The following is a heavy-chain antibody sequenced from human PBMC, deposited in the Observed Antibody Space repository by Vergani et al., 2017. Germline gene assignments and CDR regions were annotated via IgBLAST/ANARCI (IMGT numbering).Heavy chain of an antibody. Sequence: QVQLQQWGAGLLKPSETPSLTCAVYGGSFSGYYWSWIRQPPGKGLEWIGEINHSGSTNYNPSLKSRVTISVDTSKNQFSLKLSSVTAADTAVYYCARGGGYCSGGSCYPYYYYYYMDVWGKGTTVTVSS. CDR3: ARGGGYCSGGSCYPYYYYYYMDV. CDR1: GGSFSGYY. CDR2: INHSGST. D-gene: IGHD2-15*01. V-gene: IGHV4-34*01. J-gene: IGHJ6*03.